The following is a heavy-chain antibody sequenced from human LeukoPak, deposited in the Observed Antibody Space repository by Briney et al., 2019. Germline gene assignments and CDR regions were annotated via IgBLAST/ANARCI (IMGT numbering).Heavy chain of an antibody. CDR2: IYTSGST. J-gene: IGHJ5*02. CDR3: ARVLKPGNWFDP. Sequence: XWXRXXAXXXLEWIGRIYTSGSTNYNPSLKSRVTMSVDTSKNQFSLKLSSVTAADTAVYYCARVLKPGNWFDPWGQGTLVTVSS. V-gene: IGHV4-4*07. D-gene: IGHD2-8*02.